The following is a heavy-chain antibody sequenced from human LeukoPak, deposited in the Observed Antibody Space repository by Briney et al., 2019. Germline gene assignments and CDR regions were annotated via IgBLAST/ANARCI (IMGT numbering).Heavy chain of an antibody. V-gene: IGHV3-66*01. Sequence: GGSLRLSCAASGFSVSNTYMSWVRQAPGKGLEWVSVIQSGGSAHYAGSVKDRFTISRDNSKNTVYLQMNILRPEDTAVYYCARGGQQLRWGQGTLVTV. CDR1: GFSVSNTY. J-gene: IGHJ4*02. CDR2: IQSGGSA. D-gene: IGHD6-13*01. CDR3: ARGGQQLR.